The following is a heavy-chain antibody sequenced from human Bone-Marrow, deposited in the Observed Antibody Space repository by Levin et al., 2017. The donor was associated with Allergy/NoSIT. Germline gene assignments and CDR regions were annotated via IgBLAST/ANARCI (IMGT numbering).Heavy chain of an antibody. CDR1: GFTFSSYA. CDR2: ISVNGGNT. D-gene: IGHD3-22*01. V-gene: IGHV3-23*01. CDR3: AKGLGVVSLLDY. Sequence: QPGGSLRLSCEASGFTFSSYAMTWVRQAPGKGLEWVSGISVNGGNTYYADSVKGRFTISRDNSKNTLYLQMNSLRAEDTALYYCAKGLGVVSLLDYWGQGTLVTVSS. J-gene: IGHJ4*02.